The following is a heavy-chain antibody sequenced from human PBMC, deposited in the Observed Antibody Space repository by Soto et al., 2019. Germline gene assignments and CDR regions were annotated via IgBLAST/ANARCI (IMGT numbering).Heavy chain of an antibody. Sequence: SVNPTCKASVYTFSSYGSNWLRQATSQGLEWMGWLNPNSGDTGYAQKFQGRVTLTRNTSINTAYIELSSLKSDDTAVYYCATSGGGWYFYWG. CDR2: LNPNSGDT. D-gene: IGHD6-19*01. J-gene: IGHJ4*01. CDR1: VYTFSSYG. CDR3: ATSGGGWYFY. V-gene: IGHV1-8*01.